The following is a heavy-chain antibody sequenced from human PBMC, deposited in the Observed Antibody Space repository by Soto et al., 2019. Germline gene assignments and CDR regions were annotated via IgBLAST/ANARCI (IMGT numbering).Heavy chain of an antibody. CDR1: GGSVSSGSYY. V-gene: IGHV4-61*01. Sequence: PSETLSLTCTVSGGSVSSGSYYWSWIRQPPGKGLEWIGYIYYSGSTNYNPSLKSRVTISVDTSKNQFSLRLSSVTAADTAVYYCARDKYYYDSSGLDYWGQGTLVTVSS. J-gene: IGHJ4*02. CDR3: ARDKYYYDSSGLDY. CDR2: IYYSGST. D-gene: IGHD3-22*01.